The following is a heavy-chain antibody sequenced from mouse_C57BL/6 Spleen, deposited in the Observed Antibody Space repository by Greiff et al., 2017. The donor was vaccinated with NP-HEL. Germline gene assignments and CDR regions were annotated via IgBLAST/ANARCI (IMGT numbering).Heavy chain of an antibody. CDR1: GFTFSNYW. CDR2: IRVKSDNYAT. D-gene: IGHD2-12*01. V-gene: IGHV6-3*01. Sequence: EVQLVESGGGLVQPGGSMKLSCGASGFTFSNYWMNWVRQSPEKGLEWVAQIRVKSDNYATHYAESVKGRFTISREDSKSSVYLQMNNLRAEDTGIYYCTRTTDYAMDYWGQGTSVTVSS. CDR3: TRTTDYAMDY. J-gene: IGHJ4*01.